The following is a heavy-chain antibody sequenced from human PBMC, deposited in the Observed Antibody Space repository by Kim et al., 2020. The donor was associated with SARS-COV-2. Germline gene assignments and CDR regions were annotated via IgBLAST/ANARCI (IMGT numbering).Heavy chain of an antibody. Sequence: SETLSLTCTVSGGSISSGGYYWSWIRQHPGKGLEWIGCIYYSGSTYYNPSLKSRVTISVDTSKNQFSLKLSSVTAADTAVYYCARETEMTSYDPNRNYYYGMDVWGQGTTVTVSS. V-gene: IGHV4-31*03. CDR2: IYYSGST. CDR3: ARETEMTSYDPNRNYYYGMDV. J-gene: IGHJ6*02. D-gene: IGHD3-3*01. CDR1: GGSISSGGYY.